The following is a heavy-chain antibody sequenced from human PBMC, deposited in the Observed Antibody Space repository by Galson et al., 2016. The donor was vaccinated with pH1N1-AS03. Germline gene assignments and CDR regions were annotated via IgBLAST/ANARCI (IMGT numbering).Heavy chain of an antibody. J-gene: IGHJ4*02. CDR2: ISGNGFST. CDR3: ARGPVSYSNYWFPPPDY. CDR1: GFTFSSYA. Sequence: SLRLSCAASGFTFSSYAMLWVRQAPGKGLEYVSAISGNGFSTYYAGSVKDRFTISRGNSKNTLFLQMGSLRPEDMAVYYCARGPVSYSNYWFPPPDYWGQGTLVTVSS. D-gene: IGHD6-13*01. V-gene: IGHV3-64*02.